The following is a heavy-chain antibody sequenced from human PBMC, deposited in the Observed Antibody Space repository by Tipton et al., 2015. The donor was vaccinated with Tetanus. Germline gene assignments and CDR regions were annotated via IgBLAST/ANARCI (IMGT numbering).Heavy chain of an antibody. Sequence: TLSLTCAVSGYSISRSHWRAWIRQPPGKGLEWIGHIHNSGSTYYNPSLKSRVTGSVDTSKNQFSLTGNSVTGVDTAVYYCARVGIRWYCDIWGSGTLVTVSS. D-gene: IGHD2-21*01. CDR2: IHNSGST. V-gene: IGHV4-28*01. CDR3: ARVGIRWYCDI. J-gene: IGHJ2*01. CDR1: GYSISRSHW.